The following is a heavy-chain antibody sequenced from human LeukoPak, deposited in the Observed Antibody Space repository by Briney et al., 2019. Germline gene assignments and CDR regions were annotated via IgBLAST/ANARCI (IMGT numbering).Heavy chain of an antibody. J-gene: IGHJ4*02. CDR1: GFTFSSYG. Sequence: AGGSLRLSCAASGFTFSSYGMHWVRQAPGKGLEWVAVIWYDGSNKYYADSVKGRFTISRDNSKNTLYLQMNSLRAEDTAVYYCARDNYNSPGNFDYWGQGTLVTVSS. D-gene: IGHD5-24*01. CDR3: ARDNYNSPGNFDY. CDR2: IWYDGSNK. V-gene: IGHV3-33*01.